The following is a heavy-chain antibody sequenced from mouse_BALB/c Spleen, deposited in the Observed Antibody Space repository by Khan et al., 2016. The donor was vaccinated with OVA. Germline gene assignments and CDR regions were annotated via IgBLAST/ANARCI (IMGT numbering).Heavy chain of an antibody. Sequence: QVHLQQPGAELVNPGASVNLSCKASGYTLTSYWMHWVKQRPGQGLEWIGEINPSNGRTNYNEKFKSKATLTVDKSSSTAYMQLSSPTSEDSAVYYCARLLITFDYWGQGTTLTVSS. V-gene: IGHV1S81*02. CDR1: GYTLTSYW. D-gene: IGHD2-1*01. CDR2: INPSNGRT. CDR3: ARLLITFDY. J-gene: IGHJ2*01.